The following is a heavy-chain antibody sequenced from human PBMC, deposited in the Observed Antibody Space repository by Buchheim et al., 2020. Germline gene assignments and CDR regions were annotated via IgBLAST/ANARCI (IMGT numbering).Heavy chain of an antibody. CDR1: GYTFTSYY. Sequence: QVQLVQSGAEVKKPGASVKVSCKASGYTFTSYYMHWVRQAPGQGLEWMGIINPSGCSTSYAQKFQGRVTMTRDTSTSTGYMELSSLRSEDTAVYYCAKDPYYDILTGYYQEGYYYGMDDWGQGTT. D-gene: IGHD3-9*01. J-gene: IGHJ6*02. CDR3: AKDPYYDILTGYYQEGYYYGMDD. V-gene: IGHV1-46*01. CDR2: INPSGCST.